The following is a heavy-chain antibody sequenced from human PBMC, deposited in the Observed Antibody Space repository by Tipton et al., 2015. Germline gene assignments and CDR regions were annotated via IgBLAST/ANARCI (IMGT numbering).Heavy chain of an antibody. D-gene: IGHD4-17*01. CDR3: ARGKDYGARFFDY. CDR1: GDSISSSNW. CDR2: IYYSGVT. J-gene: IGHJ4*02. V-gene: IGHV4-4*02. Sequence: GLVKPSGTLSLTCSVSGDSISSSNWWSWVRQPPGKGLEWIGYIYYSGVTYYNPSLEGRLSISLDTSKSQFSLKLTSVTAADTAVYYCARGKDYGARFFDYWGQGTLVTVSS.